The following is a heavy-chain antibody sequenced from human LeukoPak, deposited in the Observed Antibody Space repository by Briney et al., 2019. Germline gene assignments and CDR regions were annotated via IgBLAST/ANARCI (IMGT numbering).Heavy chain of an antibody. Sequence: PSETLSLTCTVSGGSISSGGYYWSWIRQHPGKGLEWIGYIYYSRSTYYNPSLKSRVTISVDTSKNQFSLMLSSVTAADTAVYYCAHDSRGDRDDAFDIWGQGTMVTVSS. CDR3: AHDSRGDRDDAFDI. J-gene: IGHJ3*02. D-gene: IGHD3-22*01. V-gene: IGHV4-31*03. CDR2: IYYSRST. CDR1: GGSISSGGYY.